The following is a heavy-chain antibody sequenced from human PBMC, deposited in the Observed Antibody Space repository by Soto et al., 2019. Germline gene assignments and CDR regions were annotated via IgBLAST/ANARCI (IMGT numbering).Heavy chain of an antibody. J-gene: IGHJ5*02. D-gene: IGHD1-26*01. CDR3: AKSGPTFLNSFGP. V-gene: IGHV3-23*01. Sequence: GGSLRLSCAASGFTFSSYAMNWVRQAPGKGLEWISVISNSGHSAYYADSVKGRFTISRDNSKNTLYLQIKSLRAEDTAAYYCAKSGPTFLNSFGPWGQGTLVTV. CDR1: GFTFSSYA. CDR2: ISNSGHSA.